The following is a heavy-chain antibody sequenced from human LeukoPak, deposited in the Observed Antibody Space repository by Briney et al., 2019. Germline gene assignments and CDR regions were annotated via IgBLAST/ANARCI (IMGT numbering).Heavy chain of an antibody. CDR3: TTDGSGPDYYYAMDV. Sequence: GGSLRLSCAASGFTFNNAWMSWVRQAPGQGLEWIGRIKSEIDGGATDYAAPVKGRFSISRDDSKNTFYVEMNSLKIEDTAVYYCTTDGSGPDYYYAMDVWGQGTTITVSS. V-gene: IGHV3-15*01. D-gene: IGHD3-3*01. J-gene: IGHJ6*02. CDR1: GFTFNNAW. CDR2: IKSEIDGGAT.